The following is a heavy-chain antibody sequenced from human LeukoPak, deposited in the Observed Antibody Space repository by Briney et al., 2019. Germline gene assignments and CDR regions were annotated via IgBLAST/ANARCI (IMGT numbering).Heavy chain of an antibody. J-gene: IGHJ4*02. CDR2: ISCSGGST. Sequence: GGSLRLSCAASGFTFSSYAMSWVRQAPGKGLEWVSAISCSGGSTYYADSLKGRFTISRDNSKNTLYLQMNSLTAEDTAVYYCAKDPPLYYDILTGYKGFFDYWGQGTLVTVSS. CDR3: AKDPPLYYDILTGYKGFFDY. CDR1: GFTFSSYA. D-gene: IGHD3-9*01. V-gene: IGHV3-23*01.